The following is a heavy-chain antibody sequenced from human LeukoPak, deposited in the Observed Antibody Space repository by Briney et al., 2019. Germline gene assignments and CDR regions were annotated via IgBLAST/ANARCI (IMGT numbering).Heavy chain of an antibody. CDR3: ARGSELRYFDWLLHYYYYYYMDV. D-gene: IGHD3-9*01. V-gene: IGHV1-46*01. J-gene: IGHJ6*03. CDR1: GYTFTSYY. CDR2: INPSGGST. Sequence: GASVKVSCKASGYTFTSYYMHWVRQAPGQGLEWMGIINPSGGSTSYAQKFQGRVTMTRDMSTSTVYMELSSLRSEDTAVYYCARGSELRYFDWLLHYYYYYYMDVWGKGTTVTVSS.